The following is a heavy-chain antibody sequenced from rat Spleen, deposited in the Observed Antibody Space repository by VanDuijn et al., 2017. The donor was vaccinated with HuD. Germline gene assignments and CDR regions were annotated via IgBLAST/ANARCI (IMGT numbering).Heavy chain of an antibody. CDR1: GFTFSSYD. D-gene: IGHD5-1*01. V-gene: IGHV5-29*01. CDR2: ISYDGGNT. CDR3: AKVLTGSFDY. J-gene: IGHJ2*01. Sequence: EVQLVESGGGLVQPGRSLKLSCVASGFTFSSYDMAWVRQAPTKGLEWVATISYDGGNTYYRDSVKGRFTVSRNNAKNTLYLQMDGLRSEDTATYYCAKVLTGSFDYWGQGVMVTVSS.